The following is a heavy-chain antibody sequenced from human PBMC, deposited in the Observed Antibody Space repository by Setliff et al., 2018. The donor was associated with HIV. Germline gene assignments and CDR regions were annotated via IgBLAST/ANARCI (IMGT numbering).Heavy chain of an antibody. CDR2: VYYSGTT. CDR1: GASISSHNYY. J-gene: IGHJ3*02. Sequence: SETLSLTCTVSGASISSHNYYWGWVRQPPGKGLEWIGSVYYSGTTYYNPSLTSRVTISVDTSKNQFSLKLTSVTAADTALYYCARHFSIFGVTIISNDAFDIWGRGTMVTVSS. V-gene: IGHV4-39*01. CDR3: ARHFSIFGVTIISNDAFDI. D-gene: IGHD3-3*01.